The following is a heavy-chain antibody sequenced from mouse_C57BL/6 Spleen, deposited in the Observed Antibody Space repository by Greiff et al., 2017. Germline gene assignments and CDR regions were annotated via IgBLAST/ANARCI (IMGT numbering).Heavy chain of an antibody. D-gene: IGHD1-1*01. CDR3: TRRDGSSPWFAY. J-gene: IGHJ3*01. V-gene: IGHV5S21*01. Sequence: EVMLVESGEGLVKPGGSLKLSCAASGFTFSSYAMSWVRQTPEKRLEWVAYISSGGDYIYYADTVQGRFTISRDNARNTLYLQMSSLKSEDTAMYYCTRRDGSSPWFAYWGQGTLVTVSA. CDR2: ISSGGDYI. CDR1: GFTFSSYA.